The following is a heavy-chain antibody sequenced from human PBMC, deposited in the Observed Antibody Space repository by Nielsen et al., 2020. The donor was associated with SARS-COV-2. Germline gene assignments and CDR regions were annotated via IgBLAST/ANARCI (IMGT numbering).Heavy chain of an antibody. D-gene: IGHD5-12*01. CDR2: MNPNSGNT. J-gene: IGHJ4*02. Sequence: ASVKVSCKASGGTFSSYAISWVRQAPGQGLEWMGRMNPNSGNTGYAQKFQGRVTMTRNTSISTAYMELSSLRSEDTAVYYCARDGRVGYGVYLDYWGQGTLVTVSS. V-gene: IGHV1-8*02. CDR3: ARDGRVGYGVYLDY. CDR1: GGTFSSYA.